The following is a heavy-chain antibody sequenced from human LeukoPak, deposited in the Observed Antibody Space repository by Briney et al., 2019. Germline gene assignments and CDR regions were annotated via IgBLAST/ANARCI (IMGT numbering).Heavy chain of an antibody. Sequence: PSETLSLTCTVSGGSISSYYWSWIRQPAGKGLDWIGRIYTSGSTEYNPSLKSRVTISVDTSKNQFSLKLTSVTAADTAMYYCARAYSSSWYYNWFDPWGQGTLVTVSS. CDR1: GGSISSYY. V-gene: IGHV4-4*07. CDR3: ARAYSSSWYYNWFDP. CDR2: IYTSGST. D-gene: IGHD6-13*01. J-gene: IGHJ5*02.